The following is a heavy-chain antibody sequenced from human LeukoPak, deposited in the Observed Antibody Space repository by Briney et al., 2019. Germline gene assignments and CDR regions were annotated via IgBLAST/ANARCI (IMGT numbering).Heavy chain of an antibody. CDR1: GGSISSSGYY. D-gene: IGHD6-13*01. Sequence: SETLSLTCTVSGGSISSSGYYWGWIRQPPGKGLEWIGSINYGGSTYYNPSLKSRVIISVDTSKNQFSLKLTSVTAADTAVYYCARDVGAGIAAAFDYWGQGTLVTVSS. V-gene: IGHV4-39*07. J-gene: IGHJ4*02. CDR2: INYGGST. CDR3: ARDVGAGIAAAFDY.